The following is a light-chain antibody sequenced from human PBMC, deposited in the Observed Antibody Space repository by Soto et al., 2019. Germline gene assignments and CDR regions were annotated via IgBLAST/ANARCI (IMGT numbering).Light chain of an antibody. CDR2: DVS. Sequence: QSVLPQPASVAGSAGPSIPISCSGTSRVVGGYNYVSWYQQNPGTAPKLLIYDVSNRPSGVSHRFSGSKSGNTASLTISGLQAGDEDDYYCSSYRSSRTYVFGTGTKVTVL. CDR3: SSYRSSRTYV. J-gene: IGLJ1*01. CDR1: SRVVGGYNY. V-gene: IGLV2-14*01.